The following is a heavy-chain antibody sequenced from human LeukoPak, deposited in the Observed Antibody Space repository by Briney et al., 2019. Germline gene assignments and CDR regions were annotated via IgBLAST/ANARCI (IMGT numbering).Heavy chain of an antibody. D-gene: IGHD2-2*01. Sequence: GALRLSWAAFGFTFWSDLVGWVRQGPGKGLEWVANINQGGSEKYYVDSVRGRVTISRDNAKNSLYLQMNSLRADDTAVYYCARDVTALDSWGQGTLVTVSS. CDR2: INQGGSEK. CDR3: ARDVTALDS. J-gene: IGHJ4*02. CDR1: GFTFWSDL. V-gene: IGHV3-7*01.